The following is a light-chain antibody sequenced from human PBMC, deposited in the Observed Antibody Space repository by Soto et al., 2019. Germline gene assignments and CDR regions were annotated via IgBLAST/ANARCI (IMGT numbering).Light chain of an antibody. CDR1: QSVSSN. V-gene: IGKV3-11*01. J-gene: IGKJ1*01. CDR2: DAS. CDR3: QQRNSWPRT. Sequence: EIVMTQSPVTLSVSPGERVTLSCRASQSVSSNLAWYQQKPGQAPRLLIYDASTRATGIPARFSGSGSGTDFTLTISSLEPEDFAVYYCQQRNSWPRTFGQGTKVDIK.